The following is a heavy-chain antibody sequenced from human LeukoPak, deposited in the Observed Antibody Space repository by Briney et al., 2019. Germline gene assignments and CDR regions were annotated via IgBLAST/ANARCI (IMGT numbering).Heavy chain of an antibody. D-gene: IGHD1-26*01. CDR2: IYNSGTT. J-gene: IGHJ2*01. CDR1: GGSFSYYY. V-gene: IGHV4-4*07. CDR3: ARDRLGATGHWRIDV. Sequence: SETLSLTCTVSGGSFSYYYWTWIRQPAGKGLEWIGRIYNSGTTTYSPSRESRVTMSLDTSKNRFSLSLSSVTAADTAVYYCARDRLGATGHWRIDVWGRGTLVTVSS.